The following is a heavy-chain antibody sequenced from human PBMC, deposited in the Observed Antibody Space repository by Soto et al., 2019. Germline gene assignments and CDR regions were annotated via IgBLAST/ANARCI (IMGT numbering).Heavy chain of an antibody. V-gene: IGHV3-23*01. CDR1: GFTFSSYA. CDR3: AKVRFGYYDSSGSVDY. CDR2: ISGSGGST. D-gene: IGHD3-22*01. Sequence: EVQLLESGGGLVQPGGSLRLSCAASGFTFSSYAMSWVRQAPGKGLEWVSAISGSGGSTYYADSVKGRFTISRDNSKNTLYLQMNSLRAEDTAVYYCAKVRFGYYDSSGSVDYWGQGTLVTVSS. J-gene: IGHJ4*02.